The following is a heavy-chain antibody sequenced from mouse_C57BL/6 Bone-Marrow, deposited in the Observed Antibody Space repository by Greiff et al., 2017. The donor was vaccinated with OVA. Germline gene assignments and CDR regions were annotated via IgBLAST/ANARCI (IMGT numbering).Heavy chain of an antibody. Sequence: VQLQQSGAELVRPGASVKLSCTASGFNIKDDYMHWVKQRPEQGLEWIGWIDPENGDTEYASKFQGKATITADTSSNTAYLQLSSLTSEDTAVYYCPWRYFDYWGQGTTLTVSS. CDR2: IDPENGDT. V-gene: IGHV14-4*01. J-gene: IGHJ2*01. CDR3: PWRYFDY. CDR1: GFNIKDDY.